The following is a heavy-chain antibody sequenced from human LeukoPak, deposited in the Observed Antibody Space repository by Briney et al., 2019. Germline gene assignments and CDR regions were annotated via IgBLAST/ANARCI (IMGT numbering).Heavy chain of an antibody. D-gene: IGHD3-22*01. CDR2: IYYSGST. Sequence: SETLSLTCTVSGGSISSSSYYWGWIRQPPGKGLEWIGSIYYSGSTYYNPSLKSRVTISVDTSKNQFSLKLRSVTAADTAVYYCARGRHDITMIVVVMTSVSYYLDVWGKGTTVTVS. CDR3: ARGRHDITMIVVVMTSVSYYLDV. CDR1: GGSISSSSYY. V-gene: IGHV4-39*07. J-gene: IGHJ6*03.